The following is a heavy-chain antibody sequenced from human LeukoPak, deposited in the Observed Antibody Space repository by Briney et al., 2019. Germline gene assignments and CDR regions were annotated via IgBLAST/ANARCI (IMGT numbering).Heavy chain of an antibody. Sequence: PGRSLRLSCAASGFTFSSYSMNWVRQAPGKGLEWVSSISSSSSYIYYADSVKGRFTISRDNSKNTLYLQMNSLRAEDTAVYYCARDRWDIVVVPAAYDAFDIWGQGTMVTVSS. J-gene: IGHJ3*02. CDR1: GFTFSSYS. V-gene: IGHV3-21*01. CDR2: ISSSSSYI. CDR3: ARDRWDIVVVPAAYDAFDI. D-gene: IGHD2-2*01.